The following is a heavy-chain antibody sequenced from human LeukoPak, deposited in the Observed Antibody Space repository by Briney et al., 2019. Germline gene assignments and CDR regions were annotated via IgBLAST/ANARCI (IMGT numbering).Heavy chain of an antibody. CDR3: ARLPYDEPDY. Sequence: ASVKVSCKASGYTFTGYYIHWVRQAPGQGLEWMGWLNPKSGGTNYAQNFQGRVTMTRDTSISTAYMELSRLRSDDTAVYFCARLPYDEPDYWGQGTLVTVSS. D-gene: IGHD3-3*01. CDR2: LNPKSGGT. CDR1: GYTFTGYY. J-gene: IGHJ4*02. V-gene: IGHV1-2*02.